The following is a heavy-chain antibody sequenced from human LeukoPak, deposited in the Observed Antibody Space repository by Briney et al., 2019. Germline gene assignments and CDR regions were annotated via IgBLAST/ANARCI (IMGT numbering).Heavy chain of an antibody. J-gene: IGHJ4*02. D-gene: IGHD1-26*01. CDR3: ARGGGSLDY. Sequence: SVKVSCKASGGTFNSYTINWVRQAPGQGLEWMGKIIPILGIPNYAQKFQGRVMITADKSTSTAYMELSSLRSEDTAVCYCARGGGSLDYWGQGTLVTVSS. V-gene: IGHV1-69*02. CDR1: GGTFNSYT. CDR2: IIPILGIP.